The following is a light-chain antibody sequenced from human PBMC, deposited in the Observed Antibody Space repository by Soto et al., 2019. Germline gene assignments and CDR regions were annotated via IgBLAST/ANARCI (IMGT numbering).Light chain of an antibody. CDR1: SGHSNYA. V-gene: IGLV4-69*01. CDR2: LNSDGSH. J-gene: IGLJ2*01. Sequence: QFVLTQSPSASASLGASLKLTCTLSSGHSNYAIAWHQQQPEKGPRYLMNLNSDGSHNKGDGIPDRFSGSSSGAERYLIISRLQSEDEADYYCQTWGTGIVVFGGGTKLTVL. CDR3: QTWGTGIVV.